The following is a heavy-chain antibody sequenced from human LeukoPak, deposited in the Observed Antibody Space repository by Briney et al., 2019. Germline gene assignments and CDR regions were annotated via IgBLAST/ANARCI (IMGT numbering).Heavy chain of an antibody. V-gene: IGHV1-18*04. D-gene: IGHD3-10*01. J-gene: IGHJ5*02. CDR1: GYTFTGYY. CDR2: ISAYNGNT. CDR3: ARDRRFGEGEPFDP. Sequence: ASVKVSCKASGYTFTGYYLHWVRQAPGQGLEWMGWISAYNGNTNYAQKLQGRVTMTTDTSTSTAYMELRSLRSDDTAVYYCARDRRFGEGEPFDPWGQGTLVTVSS.